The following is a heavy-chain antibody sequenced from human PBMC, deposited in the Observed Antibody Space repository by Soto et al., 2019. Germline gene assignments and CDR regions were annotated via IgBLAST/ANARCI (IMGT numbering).Heavy chain of an antibody. D-gene: IGHD3-10*01. CDR2: ISSSSSYI. V-gene: IGHV3-21*01. Sequence: GGSVRLSCAASGFTFSSYSMNWVRQAPGKGLEWVSSISSSSSYIYYADSVKGRFTISRDNAKNSLYLQMNSLGAEDTAVYYCARDFSRGSVRWFDPWGQGTLVTVSS. CDR3: ARDFSRGSVRWFDP. J-gene: IGHJ5*02. CDR1: GFTFSSYS.